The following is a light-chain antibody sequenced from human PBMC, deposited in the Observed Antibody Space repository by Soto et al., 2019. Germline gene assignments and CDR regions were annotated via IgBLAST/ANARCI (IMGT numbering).Light chain of an antibody. J-gene: IGLJ3*02. CDR2: TTD. V-gene: IGLV7-43*01. CDR3: LLYYGGAHLV. Sequence: QTVVTQEPSLTVSPGGTVTLTCASSNGAVTSGNYPSWFQQKPGQAPRTLIYTTDDKHSWTPARFSGSLLGGKAALTLSGVQPEDEAEYYCLLYYGGAHLVFGGGTKLTVL. CDR1: NGAVTSGNY.